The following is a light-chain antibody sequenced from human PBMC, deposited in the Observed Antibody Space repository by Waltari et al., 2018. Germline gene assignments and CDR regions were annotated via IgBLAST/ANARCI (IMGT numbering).Light chain of an antibody. V-gene: IGKV3-20*01. CDR2: HAS. Sequence: SCQAGRGVSQFLVWYEQKPGQAAVLLLFHASNTASGVSVRFSGSGFGTDCSLTISRLEPEDIAVYGCQKYDSLPATLGQGTKVKIK. CDR1: RGVSQF. J-gene: IGKJ1*01. CDR3: QKYDSLPAT.